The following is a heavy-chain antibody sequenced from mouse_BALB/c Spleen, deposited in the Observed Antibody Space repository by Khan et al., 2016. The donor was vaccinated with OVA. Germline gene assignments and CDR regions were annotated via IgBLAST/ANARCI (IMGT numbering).Heavy chain of an antibody. Sequence: VKLLESGPGLVAPSQSLSITCTISGFSLTNYGIHWVRQPPGKGLEWLVMIWRDGSTTYNSALKSRLSISKDNSKSQVFLKMNSLQTDDTAMYYCARQPYYHYNIMDYWGQGTSVTVSS. CDR2: IWRDGST. J-gene: IGHJ4*01. D-gene: IGHD2-10*01. CDR1: GFSLTNYG. CDR3: ARQPYYHYNIMDY. V-gene: IGHV2-6-1*01.